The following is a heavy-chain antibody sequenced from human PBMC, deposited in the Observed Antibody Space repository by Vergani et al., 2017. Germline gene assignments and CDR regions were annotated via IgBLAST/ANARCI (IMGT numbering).Heavy chain of an antibody. CDR2: IIPIFGTA. V-gene: IGHV1-69*01. CDR1: GGTFSSYA. J-gene: IGHJ3*02. D-gene: IGHD3-22*01. CDR3: ATPTPYYYDSSGYYYLYAFDI. Sequence: QVQLVQSGAEVKKPGSSVKVSCKASGGTFSSYAISWVRQAPGQGLEWMGGIIPIFGTANYAQKFQGRVTITADESTSTAYMVLSSLRSEDTAVYYCATPTPYYYDSSGYYYLYAFDIWGQGTMVTVSS.